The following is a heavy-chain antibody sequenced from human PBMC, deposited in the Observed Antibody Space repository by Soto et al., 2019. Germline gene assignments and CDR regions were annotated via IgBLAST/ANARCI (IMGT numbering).Heavy chain of an antibody. CDR2: VSSTSSYI. CDR3: AKDRGRGSPVSGGLDV. D-gene: IGHD3-10*01. J-gene: IGHJ6*02. CDR1: GFTSSHYS. Sequence: LRLSCAASGFTSSHYSMNWVRQAPGKGLEWVAFVSSTSSYIYYAGSVKGRFTISRDNATNSLYLQMNTLRAEDTAVYYCAKDRGRGSPVSGGLDVWGQGTTVTVSS. V-gene: IGHV3-21*03.